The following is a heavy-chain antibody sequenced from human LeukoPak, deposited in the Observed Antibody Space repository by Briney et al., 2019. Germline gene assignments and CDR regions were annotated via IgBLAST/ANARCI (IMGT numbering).Heavy chain of an antibody. D-gene: IGHD3-16*01. Sequence: IRQPAGKGLEWIGRIFIGGNTNYNPSLRSRVTMSMDTSKNQLSLKLSSVTAADTPVYYCARVGSVLYDPSGPWGQGTLVTVSS. CDR2: IFIGGNT. J-gene: IGHJ5*02. V-gene: IGHV4-4*07. CDR3: ARVGSVLYDPSGP.